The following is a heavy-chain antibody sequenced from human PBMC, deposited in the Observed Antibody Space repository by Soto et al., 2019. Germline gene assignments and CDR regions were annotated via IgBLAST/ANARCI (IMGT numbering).Heavy chain of an antibody. J-gene: IGHJ6*03. CDR1: GFTFSSYD. CDR3: ARVTDYYYMDV. V-gene: IGHV3-13*01. CDR2: IGTAGDT. Sequence: GGSLRLSCAASGFTFSSYDMHWVRQATGKGLEWVSAIGTAGDTYYPGSVKGRFTISRENAKNSLYLQMNSLRAGDTAVYYCARVTDYYYMDVWGKGTTVTVSS.